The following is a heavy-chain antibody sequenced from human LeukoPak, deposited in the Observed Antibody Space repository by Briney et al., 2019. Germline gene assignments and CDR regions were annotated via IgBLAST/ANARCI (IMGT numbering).Heavy chain of an antibody. CDR3: ARVNWGRAFDI. D-gene: IGHD7-27*01. CDR1: GGSISSGSYY. CDR2: IYYSGST. Sequence: SETLSLTCTVSGGSISSGSYYWSWIRQPAGKGLEWIGYIYYSGSTYYNPSLKSRVTISVDTSKNQFSLKLSSVTAADTAVYYCARVNWGRAFDIWGQGTMVTVSS. V-gene: IGHV4-30-4*08. J-gene: IGHJ3*02.